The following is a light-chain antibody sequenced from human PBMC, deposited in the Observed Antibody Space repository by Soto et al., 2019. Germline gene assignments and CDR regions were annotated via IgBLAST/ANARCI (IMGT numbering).Light chain of an antibody. V-gene: IGKV3-20*01. CDR3: QQYGSSPRT. Sequence: EIVLTQSPGTLSLSPGERATLSCRASQGVSSGYLAWYQQNPGRAPRLLISGTSSRATGIPDRFSGSGSGTAFTLTIRRLAPEEFEVYYCQQYGSSPRTFGQGTKVDIK. CDR2: GTS. J-gene: IGKJ1*01. CDR1: QGVSSGY.